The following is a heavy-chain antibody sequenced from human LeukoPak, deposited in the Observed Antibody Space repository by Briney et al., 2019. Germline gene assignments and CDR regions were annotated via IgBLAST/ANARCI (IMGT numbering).Heavy chain of an antibody. CDR3: ARGGDSSGYYPDAFDI. CDR1: GFTFSSYS. CDR2: ISSSSSTI. J-gene: IGHJ3*02. V-gene: IGHV3-48*01. Sequence: GGSLRLSCAASGFTFSSYSMNWVRQAPGKGLEWVSYISSSSSTIYYADSVKGRFTISRDNAKNSLYLQMNSLRAEDTAVYYCARGGDSSGYYPDAFDIWGQGTMVTVSS. D-gene: IGHD3-22*01.